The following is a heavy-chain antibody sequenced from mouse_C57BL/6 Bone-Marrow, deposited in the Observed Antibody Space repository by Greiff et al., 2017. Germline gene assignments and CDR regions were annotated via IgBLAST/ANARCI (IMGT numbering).Heavy chain of an antibody. V-gene: IGHV14-4*01. CDR3: TTGYGSSDWYFDV. D-gene: IGHD1-1*01. CDR1: GFNIKDDY. CDR2: IDPENGDT. Sequence: EVQRVESGAELVRPGASVKLSCTASGFNIKDDYMHWVKQRPEQGLEWIGWIDPENGDTEYASKFQGKATITADTSSNTAYLQLSSLTSEDTAVYYCTTGYGSSDWYFDVWGTGTTVTVSS. J-gene: IGHJ1*03.